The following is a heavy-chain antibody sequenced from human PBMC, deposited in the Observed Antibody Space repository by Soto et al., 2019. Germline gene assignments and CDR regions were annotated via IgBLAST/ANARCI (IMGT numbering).Heavy chain of an antibody. D-gene: IGHD6-13*01. CDR2: IFSNDEK. J-gene: IGHJ5*02. Sequence: PTLVNPTETLTLTCTVSGFSLSNAGLGVSWIRQPPGKALEWLAHIFSNDEKSYSTSLKSRLTISKDTSKSQVVLTMTNMDPVDTATHYCASTYSTSWYWFDPWGQGTLVTVPS. CDR1: GFSLSNAGLG. CDR3: ASTYSTSWYWFDP. V-gene: IGHV2-26*04.